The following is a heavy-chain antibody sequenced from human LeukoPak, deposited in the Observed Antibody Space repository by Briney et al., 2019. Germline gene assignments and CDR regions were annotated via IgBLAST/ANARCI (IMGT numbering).Heavy chain of an antibody. CDR2: IYYSGST. D-gene: IGHD3-22*01. J-gene: IGHJ3*02. CDR3: ARVRDSSGLDAFDI. Sequence: SETLSLTCTVPGGSISSYYWSWIRQPPGMGLEWIGYIYYSGSTNYNPSLKSRVTISVDTSKNQFSLKLSSVTAADTAVYYCARVRDSSGLDAFDIWGQGTMVTVSS. V-gene: IGHV4-59*08. CDR1: GGSISSYY.